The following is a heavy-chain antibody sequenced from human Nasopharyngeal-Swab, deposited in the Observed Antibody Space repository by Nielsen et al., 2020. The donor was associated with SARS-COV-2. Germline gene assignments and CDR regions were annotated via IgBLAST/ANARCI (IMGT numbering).Heavy chain of an antibody. J-gene: IGHJ3*02. Sequence: GESLKISCAASGFTLRSYDVHWVRQTTGEGLEWVSVIASSGATSYLDSVKGRFTVSRDNVKNSVYLQMNSLRAGDTAVYYCAREQLRIRGTRCLDAFDIWGQGTMVTVSS. V-gene: IGHV3-13*01. D-gene: IGHD2-2*01. CDR2: IASSGAT. CDR1: GFTLRSYD. CDR3: AREQLRIRGTRCLDAFDI.